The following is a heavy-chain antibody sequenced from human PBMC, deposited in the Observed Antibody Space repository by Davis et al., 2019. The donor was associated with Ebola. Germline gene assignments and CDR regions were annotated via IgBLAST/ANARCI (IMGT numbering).Heavy chain of an antibody. CDR3: ARGIAARPAGEGWFDP. V-gene: IGHV1-18*01. Sequence: ASVKVSCKASGYSFTHYSFSWVRQAPGQGLEWMGWVSGNNGKTDYAQKFQGRVTMTTETSTSTAYMELRSLTSDDTAVYYCARGIAARPAGEGWFDPWGQGTLVTVSS. CDR1: GYSFTHYS. J-gene: IGHJ5*02. D-gene: IGHD6-6*01. CDR2: VSGNNGKT.